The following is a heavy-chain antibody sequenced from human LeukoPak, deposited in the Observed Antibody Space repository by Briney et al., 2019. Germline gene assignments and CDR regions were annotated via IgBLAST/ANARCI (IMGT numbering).Heavy chain of an antibody. J-gene: IGHJ3*02. D-gene: IGHD1-14*01. CDR1: GYRFTNYC. V-gene: IGHV5-51*01. Sequence: GESLKISCKGSGYRFTNYCIAWVRQMPGKGLEWMGIIYPGESDTRYSPSFQGQVTISADKSISTAYLQWSSLRASNTAMYYSARSPNRGDDTFDIWGQGTMVTVSS. CDR2: IYPGESDT. CDR3: ARSPNRGDDTFDI.